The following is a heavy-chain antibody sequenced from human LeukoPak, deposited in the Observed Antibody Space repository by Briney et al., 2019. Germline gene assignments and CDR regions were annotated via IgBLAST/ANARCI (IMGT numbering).Heavy chain of an antibody. CDR2: IKQDGSEK. Sequence: GGSLRLSCVASGFSLSGYWMSWVRQAPGKGLEWVANIKQDGSEKNYVDSVKGRFTISRDNAKNSLYLQLNSLRADDTAVYYCARDSRRVGATGGSDCWGQGTLVTVSS. D-gene: IGHD1-26*01. J-gene: IGHJ4*02. V-gene: IGHV3-7*03. CDR3: ARDSRRVGATGGSDC. CDR1: GFSLSGYW.